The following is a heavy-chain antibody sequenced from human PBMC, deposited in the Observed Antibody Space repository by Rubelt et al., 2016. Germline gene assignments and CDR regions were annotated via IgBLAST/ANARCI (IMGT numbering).Heavy chain of an antibody. CDR2: IWYDGSNK. J-gene: IGHJ4*02. CDR3: VRGRHSSSWSEW. V-gene: IGHV3-33*01. Sequence: PGRSLRLSCAASGFTFSSYGLHWVRQAPGKGLEWVAVIWYDGSNKYYADSVKGRFTISRDNAKNTLYLQMDSLRADDTAVYYCVRGRHSSSWSEWWGQGTLVTVSS. D-gene: IGHD6-13*01. CDR1: GFTFSSYG.